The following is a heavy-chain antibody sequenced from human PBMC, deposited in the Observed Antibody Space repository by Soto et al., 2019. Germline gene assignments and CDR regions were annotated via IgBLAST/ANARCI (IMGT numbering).Heavy chain of an antibody. Sequence: PGGSLRLSCAASGFTFSSYEMNWVRQAPGKGLEWVSYISSSGSTIYYADSVKGRFTISRDNAKNSLYLQMNSLRAEDTAVYYCARDTGVGATTRLAFDIWGQGTMVTVSS. CDR3: ARDTGVGATTRLAFDI. V-gene: IGHV3-48*03. CDR2: ISSSGSTI. CDR1: GFTFSSYE. D-gene: IGHD1-26*01. J-gene: IGHJ3*02.